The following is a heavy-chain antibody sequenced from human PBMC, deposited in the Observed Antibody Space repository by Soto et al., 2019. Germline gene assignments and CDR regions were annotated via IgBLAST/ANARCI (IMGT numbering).Heavy chain of an antibody. CDR3: ATLYCSGGSCYFGWFDP. D-gene: IGHD2-15*01. CDR1: GYTLTELS. CDR2: FDPEDGET. Sequence: ASVKVSCKVSGYTLTELSMHWVRQAPGKGLEWMGGFDPEDGETIYAQKFQGRVTMTQDTSTDTAYMELSSLRSEDTAVYYCATLYCSGGSCYFGWFDPWGQGTLVTVSS. J-gene: IGHJ5*02. V-gene: IGHV1-24*01.